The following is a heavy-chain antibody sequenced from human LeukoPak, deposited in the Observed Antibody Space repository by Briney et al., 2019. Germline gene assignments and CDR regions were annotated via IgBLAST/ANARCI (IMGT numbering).Heavy chain of an antibody. CDR2: IIPIFGTA. CDR3: ARGPDYYWYFDL. CDR1: GRTFSSYA. Sequence: SVKVSCTASGRTFSSYAISWVRQAPGQGLEWMGGIIPIFGTANYAQKFQGRVTITADESTSTAYMELSSLRSEDTAVYYCARGPDYYWYFDLWGRGTLVTVSS. D-gene: IGHD4-11*01. J-gene: IGHJ2*01. V-gene: IGHV1-69*01.